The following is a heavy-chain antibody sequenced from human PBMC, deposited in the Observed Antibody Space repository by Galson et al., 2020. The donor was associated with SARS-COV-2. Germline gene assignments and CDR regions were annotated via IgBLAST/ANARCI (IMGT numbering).Heavy chain of an antibody. CDR3: ARGLMIGGSFYGMDV. J-gene: IGHJ6*02. CDR1: GGTFSNIY. CDR2: INHTGGT. Sequence: SQTLSLTCAVYGGTFSNIYWTWIRQPPEKGLEWIGEINHTGGTNYNPSPKSRVTISVDTSKNQFSLRVRSVTAADTAVYYCARGLMIGGSFYGMDVWGLGTTVTVSS. V-gene: IGHV4-34*01. D-gene: IGHD3-22*01.